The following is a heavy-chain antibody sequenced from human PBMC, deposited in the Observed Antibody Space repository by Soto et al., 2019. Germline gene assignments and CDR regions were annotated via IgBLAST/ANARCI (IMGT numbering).Heavy chain of an antibody. Sequence: SSVQVSCKPSGYPFTGYYIHWVRQAPGQGLEWMGWINPNSGATNYALKFQGRVTMTRDTSISAAYMELNSLTSDDTAVYYCARSRLTDYSMEDWGQGTLVTVSS. J-gene: IGHJ4*02. CDR2: INPNSGAT. D-gene: IGHD4-4*01. CDR1: GYPFTGYY. CDR3: ARSRLTDYSMED. V-gene: IGHV1-2*02.